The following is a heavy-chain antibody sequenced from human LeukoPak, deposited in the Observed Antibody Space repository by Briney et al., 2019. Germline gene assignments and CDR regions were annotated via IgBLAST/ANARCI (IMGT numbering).Heavy chain of an antibody. CDR1: GFTFNNYD. J-gene: IGHJ4*02. CDR2: MSYDGNNQ. D-gene: IGHD6-13*01. CDR3: VASTGYSSSWFYFDY. V-gene: IGHV3-30*03. Sequence: PGRSLRLSCSASGFTFNNYDIHWVRQAPGKGPEWVAVMSYDGNNQYYADSVKGRFTISRDNAKNSLYLQMNSLRAEDTAVYYCVASTGYSSSWFYFDYWGQGTLVTVSS.